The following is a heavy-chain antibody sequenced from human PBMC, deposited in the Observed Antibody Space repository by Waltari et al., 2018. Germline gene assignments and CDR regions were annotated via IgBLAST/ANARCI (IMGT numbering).Heavy chain of an antibody. Sequence: QVQLQQWGAGLLKPSETLSLTCAVYGGSFSGYYWSRIRQPPGTGLEWIGEINQSGSTNYNPSLKSRVIISVDTSKNQFSLKLSSVTAADTAVYFCARPGAFVASRGNRFDYWGQGTLVTVSS. CDR2: INQSGST. J-gene: IGHJ4*02. D-gene: IGHD1-1*01. CDR3: ARPGAFVASRGNRFDY. V-gene: IGHV4-34*01. CDR1: GGSFSGYY.